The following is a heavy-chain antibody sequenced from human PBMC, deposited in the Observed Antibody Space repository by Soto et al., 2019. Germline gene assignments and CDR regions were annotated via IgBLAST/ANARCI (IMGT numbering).Heavy chain of an antibody. V-gene: IGHV3-23*01. J-gene: IGHJ4*02. CDR3: AKDYCSSTSCQTGAFDY. Sequence: GGSLRLSCAASGFTFSSYAMSWVRQAPGKGLEWVSAISGSGGSTYYADSVKGRFTISRDNSKNTLYLQMNSLRAEDTAVYYCAKDYCSSTSCQTGAFDYWGQGTLVTVSS. CDR2: ISGSGGST. D-gene: IGHD2-2*01. CDR1: GFTFSSYA.